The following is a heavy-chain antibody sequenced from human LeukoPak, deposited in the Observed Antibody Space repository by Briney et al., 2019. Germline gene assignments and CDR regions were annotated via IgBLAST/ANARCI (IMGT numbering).Heavy chain of an antibody. Sequence: GGSLRLSCVASGFTFSSYSMHWVRQAPGKGLVWVSHIHPDGSITTYADSVKGRFTISRDNTKNTLYLQMCSLETEDTAIYYCTKPRGYGSGTYYDYWGQGTLVTVSS. CDR1: GFTFSSYS. J-gene: IGHJ4*02. CDR3: TKPRGYGSGTYYDY. D-gene: IGHD3-10*01. CDR2: IHPDGSIT. V-gene: IGHV3-74*03.